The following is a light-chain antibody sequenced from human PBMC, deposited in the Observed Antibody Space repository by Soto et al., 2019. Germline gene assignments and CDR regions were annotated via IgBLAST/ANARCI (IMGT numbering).Light chain of an antibody. CDR2: GAS. CDR1: QSVSSSY. Sequence: EMVLTQSPGTLSLSPGERATLSCRASQSVSSSYLVWYQQKPGQAPMLLCYGASSRATGITDRFSGSGSGTDFTLTISRLEPEDFAVYYCQPYGSSPYTFGQGTKREIK. V-gene: IGKV3-20*01. J-gene: IGKJ2*01. CDR3: QPYGSSPYT.